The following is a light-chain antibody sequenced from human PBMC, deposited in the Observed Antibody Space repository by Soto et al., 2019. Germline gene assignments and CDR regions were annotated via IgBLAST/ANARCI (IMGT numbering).Light chain of an antibody. Sequence: DIVMTQSPDSLAVSLGERATINCKCSRSVLYKSNNKNHLAWYQQKPGQAHRLLIYGASNRATGIPDRFSGSGSGTEFTLTINSLQSQDFAVYYCQQYKKWPTWTFGQGTKVDIK. J-gene: IGKJ1*01. CDR2: GAS. CDR3: QQYKKWPTWT. V-gene: IGKV4-1*01. CDR1: RSVLYKSNNKNH.